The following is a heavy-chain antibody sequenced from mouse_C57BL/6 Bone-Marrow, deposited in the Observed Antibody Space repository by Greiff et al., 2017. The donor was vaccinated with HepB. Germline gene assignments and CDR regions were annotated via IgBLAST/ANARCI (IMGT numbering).Heavy chain of an antibody. Sequence: VKLQESGAELARPGASVKMSCKASGYTFTSYTMHWVKQRPGQGLEWIGYINPSSGYTKYNQKFKDKATLTADKSSSTAYMQLSSLTSEDSAVYYCARDSSPLAYWGQGTLVTVSA. J-gene: IGHJ3*01. CDR2: INPSSGYT. CDR1: GYTFTSYT. V-gene: IGHV1-4*01. D-gene: IGHD3-2*02. CDR3: ARDSSPLAY.